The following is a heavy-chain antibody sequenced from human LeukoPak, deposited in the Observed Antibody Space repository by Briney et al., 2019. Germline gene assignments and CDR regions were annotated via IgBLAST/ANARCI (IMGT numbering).Heavy chain of an antibody. CDR1: GYSFTSYG. Sequence: GASVKVSCKASGYSFTSYGISWVRQAPGQGLEWMGWISAYNGNTNYAQKLQGRVTMTTDTSTSTAYMELRSLRSDDTAVYYRARDPINFDWSDPWGQGTLVTVSS. V-gene: IGHV1-18*01. J-gene: IGHJ5*02. CDR2: ISAYNGNT. CDR3: ARDPINFDWSDP. D-gene: IGHD3-9*01.